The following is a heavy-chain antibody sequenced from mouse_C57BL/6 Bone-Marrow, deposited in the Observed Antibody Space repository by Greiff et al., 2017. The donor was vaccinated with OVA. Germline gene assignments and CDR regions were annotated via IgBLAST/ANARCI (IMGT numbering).Heavy chain of an antibody. J-gene: IGHJ3*01. CDR3: ARDSSGYVGFAD. CDR1: GYTFTDYY. CDR2: INPNNGGT. Sequence: EVQLQQSGPELVKPGASVKISCKASGYTFTDYYMNWVKQSHGKSLEWIGDINPNNGGTSYNQKFKGKATLTVDKSPSTAYMELRSLTSEDSAVYYCARDSSGYVGFADWGQGTLVTVSA. V-gene: IGHV1-26*01. D-gene: IGHD3-2*02.